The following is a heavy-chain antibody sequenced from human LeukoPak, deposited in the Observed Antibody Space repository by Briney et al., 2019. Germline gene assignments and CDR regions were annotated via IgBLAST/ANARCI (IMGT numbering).Heavy chain of an antibody. J-gene: IGHJ4*02. CDR2: IVGSGRT. CDR1: GGSFSGYY. D-gene: IGHD2-2*01. CDR3: ARGSVLTGYASFDF. V-gene: IGHV4-34*12. Sequence: SETLSLTCAVFGGSFSGYYWTWIRQSPGKGLEWIGEIVGSGRTNYSPSLKSRVTLSVETSKKQFSLSLSSVTAADTALYYCARGSVLTGYASFDFWGLGALVTVSS.